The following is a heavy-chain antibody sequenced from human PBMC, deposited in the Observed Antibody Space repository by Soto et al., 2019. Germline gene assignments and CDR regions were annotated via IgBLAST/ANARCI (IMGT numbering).Heavy chain of an antibody. J-gene: IGHJ4*02. CDR1: GFTFSSYG. D-gene: IGHD6-13*01. CDR3: ANDQYSSSWYYFDY. V-gene: IGHV3-30*18. CDR2: ISYDGSNK. Sequence: QVQLVESGGGVVQPGRSLRLSCAASGFTFSSYGMHWVRQAPGKGLEWVAVISYDGSNKYYADSVKGRFTISRDNSKNALYLQMNSLRAEDTAVYYCANDQYSSSWYYFDYWGQGTLVTVSS.